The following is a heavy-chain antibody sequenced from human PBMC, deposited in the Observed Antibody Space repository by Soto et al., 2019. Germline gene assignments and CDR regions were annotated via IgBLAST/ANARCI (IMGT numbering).Heavy chain of an antibody. CDR2: IIPIFGPA. D-gene: IGHD4-17*01. CDR1: GGTFSSYA. Sequence: QVQLVQSGAEVKKPGSAVKVSCKASGGTFSSYAISWVRQAPGQGLEWMGGIIPIFGPANYAQKFQGRVTITANESPSTAYMELSSLRSEDTAVYYCARGVPEGDYRSPCDYCGQGTLVTVSS. J-gene: IGHJ4*02. V-gene: IGHV1-69*01. CDR3: ARGVPEGDYRSPCDY.